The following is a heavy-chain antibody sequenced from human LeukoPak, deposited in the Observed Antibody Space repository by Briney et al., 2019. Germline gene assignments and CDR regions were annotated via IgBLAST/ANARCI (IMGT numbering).Heavy chain of an antibody. CDR2: MRPNSGNT. CDR3: ARAPFCSSTGCFYWFDP. Sequence: VASVKVSCKASGGTFSSYAINWVRQATGQGLEWMGWMRPNSGNTGYAQKFQGRVTMTRNTSISTAYMELSSLRSEDTAVYYCARAPFCSSTGCFYWFDPWGQGTLVTVSS. V-gene: IGHV1-8*02. CDR1: GGTFSSYA. D-gene: IGHD2-2*01. J-gene: IGHJ5*02.